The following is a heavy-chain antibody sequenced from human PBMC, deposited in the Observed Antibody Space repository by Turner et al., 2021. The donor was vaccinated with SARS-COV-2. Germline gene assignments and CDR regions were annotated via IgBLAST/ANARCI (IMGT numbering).Heavy chain of an antibody. J-gene: IGHJ4*02. CDR1: GFPFSSYS. CDR2: INSGSSYI. Sequence: VPLVESGGGLVKPGGSLRLSCAASGFPFSSYSMNWVRQAPEKGLEWVASINSGSSYIYYADSLKGRVTISRDNTKRSLFLQMNSLRVEDTAVYYCTRSRDYYGSGTYYNYDYWGQGTLVTVSS. CDR3: TRSRDYYGSGTYYNYDY. D-gene: IGHD3-10*01. V-gene: IGHV3-21*02.